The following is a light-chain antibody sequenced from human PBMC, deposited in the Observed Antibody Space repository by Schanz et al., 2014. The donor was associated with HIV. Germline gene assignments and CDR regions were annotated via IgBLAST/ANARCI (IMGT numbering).Light chain of an antibody. CDR3: AAWDDSLNGL. CDR1: SGDVSVHNY. J-gene: IGLJ2*01. CDR2: DVT. V-gene: IGLV2-8*01. Sequence: QSALTQPPAASGSPGQSVTISCTEASGDVSVHNYVSWYQQHPGKAPKLMIYDVTKRPSGVPARFSGSKSGNTASLAISGLQSEDEADYYCAAWDDSLNGLFGGGTKVTV.